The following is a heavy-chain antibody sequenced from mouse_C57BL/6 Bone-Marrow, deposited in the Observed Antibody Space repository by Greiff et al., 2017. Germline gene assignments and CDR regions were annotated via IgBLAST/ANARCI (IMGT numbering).Heavy chain of an antibody. D-gene: IGHD2-2*01. CDR3: ARSTMVTTGFAY. CDR1: GYTFPSYW. CDR2: INPSSGYT. Sequence: QVQLKESGAELAKPGASVKLFCQASGYTFPSYWMHWVKQRPGQGLEWIGYINPSSGYTKYNQKFKDKATLTADKSSSTAYMQLSSLTYEDSAVYYCARSTMVTTGFAYWGQGTLVTVSA. J-gene: IGHJ3*01. V-gene: IGHV1-7*01.